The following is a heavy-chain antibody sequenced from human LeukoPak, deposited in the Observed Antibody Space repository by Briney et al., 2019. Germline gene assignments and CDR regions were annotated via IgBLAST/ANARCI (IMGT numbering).Heavy chain of an antibody. Sequence: SETLSLTCTVSGGSISSYYWSWIRQPPGKGLEWIGYIYYSGSTNYNPSLKSRVTISVDTSKNQFSLKLSSVTAADTAVYYCARGYSSGWPPISPLDYWGQGTLVTVSS. V-gene: IGHV4-59*01. J-gene: IGHJ4*02. CDR3: ARGYSSGWPPISPLDY. CDR2: IYYSGST. D-gene: IGHD6-19*01. CDR1: GGSISSYY.